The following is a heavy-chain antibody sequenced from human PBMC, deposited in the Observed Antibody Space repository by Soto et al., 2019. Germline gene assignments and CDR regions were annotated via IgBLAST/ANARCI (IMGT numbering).Heavy chain of an antibody. V-gene: IGHV5-51*01. D-gene: IGHD3-3*01. CDR2: IYPGSSEI. Sequence: EVQLVQSGAEVKKLGESLRISCKASGYNFARSSIGWVRQMPGKGLEWVAIIYPGSSEITYSPSFQGRVIISADMSISTAYLQWCSLKASDTAIYYCAPYYNYWKIWGQGTLVTVSS. CDR3: APYYNYWKI. J-gene: IGHJ4*02. CDR1: GYNFARSS.